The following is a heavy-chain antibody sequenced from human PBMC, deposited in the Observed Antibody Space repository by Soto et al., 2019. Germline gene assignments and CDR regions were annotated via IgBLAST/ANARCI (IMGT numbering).Heavy chain of an antibody. V-gene: IGHV1-3*01. CDR2: INAGNGNT. CDR3: ARSQLNYYGSGSRYYYYYYYGMDV. J-gene: IGHJ6*02. CDR1: GYTFTSYA. Sequence: ASVKVSCKASGYTFTSYAMHWVRQAPGQRLEWMGWINAGNGNTKYSQKFQGRVTITRDTSASTAYMELSSLRSEDTAVYYCARSQLNYYGSGSRYYYYYYYGMDVWGQGTTVTVSS. D-gene: IGHD3-10*01.